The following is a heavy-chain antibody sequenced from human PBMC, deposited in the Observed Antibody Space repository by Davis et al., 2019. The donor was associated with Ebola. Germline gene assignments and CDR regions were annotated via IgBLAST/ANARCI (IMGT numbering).Heavy chain of an antibody. CDR2: TWAGGSRT. J-gene: IGHJ4*02. Sequence: PGGSLRLSCAASGFTFSHYGIHWVRQAPGKGLEWVAVTWAGGSRTDYGDSVRGRFTVSRDYSKNTVYLEMNSLRAEDTAIYYCAIDGKDSSNWGFLPDWGQGTLVTVSS. V-gene: IGHV3-33*01. D-gene: IGHD6-13*01. CDR1: GFTFSHYG. CDR3: AIDGKDSSNWGFLPD.